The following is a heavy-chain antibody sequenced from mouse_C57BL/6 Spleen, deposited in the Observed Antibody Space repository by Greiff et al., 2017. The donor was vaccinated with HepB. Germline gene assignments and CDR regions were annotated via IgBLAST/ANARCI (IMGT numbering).Heavy chain of an antibody. Sequence: EVKLEESGGGLVKPGGSLKLSCAASGFTFSDYGMHWVRQAPEKGLEWVAYISSGSSTIYYADTVKGRFTISRDNAKNTLFLQMTSLRSEDTAMYYCARGATIVKYYAMDYWGQGTSVTVSS. J-gene: IGHJ4*01. D-gene: IGHD2-5*01. CDR1: GFTFSDYG. CDR3: ARGATIVKYYAMDY. V-gene: IGHV5-17*01. CDR2: ISSGSSTI.